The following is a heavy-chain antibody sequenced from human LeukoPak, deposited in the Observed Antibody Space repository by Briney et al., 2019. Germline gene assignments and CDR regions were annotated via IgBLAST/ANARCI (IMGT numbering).Heavy chain of an antibody. J-gene: IGHJ4*02. V-gene: IGHV1-2*06. CDR3: ARDYAYGDYASYYFDY. Sequence: GASVKVSCKASGYTFTGYYMHWVRQAPGQGLEWMGRVNPNSGGTNYAQKFQGRVTMTRDTSISTAYMELSGLRSDDTAVYYCARDYAYGDYASYYFDYWGRGTLVTVSS. CDR2: VNPNSGGT. CDR1: GYTFTGYY. D-gene: IGHD4-17*01.